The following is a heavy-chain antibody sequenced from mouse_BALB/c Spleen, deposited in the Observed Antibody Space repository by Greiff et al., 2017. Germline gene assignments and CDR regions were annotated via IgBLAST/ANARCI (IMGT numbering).Heavy chain of an antibody. V-gene: IGHV14-3*02. CDR2: IDPANGNT. D-gene: IGHD1-1*01. CDR3: GSTVVAPFDD. CDR1: GFNIKDTY. Sequence: VQLQQSGAELVKPGASVKLSCTASGFNIKDTYMHWVKQRPEQGLEWIGRIDPANGNTKYDPKFQGKATITADTSSNTAYLQLSSLTSEDTAVYYCGSTVVAPFDDWGQGTTLTVSS. J-gene: IGHJ2*01.